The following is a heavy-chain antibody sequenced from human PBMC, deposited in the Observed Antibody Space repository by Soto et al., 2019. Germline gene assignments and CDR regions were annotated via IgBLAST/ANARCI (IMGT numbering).Heavy chain of an antibody. CDR1: GFRFSDHY. Sequence: GGSLRLSCAAAGFRFSDHYMTWIRQAPGKGLEWVSYISSGSSTIYYAHSVKGRFTISRDNAKNSLNLQMNSLRAEDTAVYYCATSSGALAASFPYYFDYWGPGTLVTASS. CDR2: ISSGSSTI. CDR3: ATSSGALAASFPYYFDY. J-gene: IGHJ4*01. V-gene: IGHV3-11*01. D-gene: IGHD6-19*01.